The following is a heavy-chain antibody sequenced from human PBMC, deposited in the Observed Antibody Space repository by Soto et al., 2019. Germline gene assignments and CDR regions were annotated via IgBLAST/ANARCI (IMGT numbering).Heavy chain of an antibody. J-gene: IGHJ4*02. CDR1: GGSVSSRSYY. D-gene: IGHD3-22*01. Sequence: PSETLSLTCTVSGGSVSSRSYYWSWIRQPPGKGLEGIGYIYYSGSTNYNPSLKSRVTISVDTSKNQFSLKLRSVTAADTAVSFCARGYYDSSGPTSDYWGQGTLVTVSS. CDR3: ARGYYDSSGPTSDY. V-gene: IGHV4-61*01. CDR2: IYYSGST.